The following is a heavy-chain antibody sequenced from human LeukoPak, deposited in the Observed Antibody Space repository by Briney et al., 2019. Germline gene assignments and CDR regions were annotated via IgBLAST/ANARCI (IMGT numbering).Heavy chain of an antibody. CDR3: ARGKGVVVPAAISERSWFDP. CDR1: GSLFTSYW. V-gene: IGHV5-51*01. D-gene: IGHD2-2*01. Sequence: GESLQISCKGSGSLFTSYWIGWVRQMPGKGLEWMGIIYPGDSDTRYSPSFQGQVTISADKSISTAYLQWSSLKASDTAMYYCARGKGVVVPAAISERSWFDPWGQGTLVTVSS. CDR2: IYPGDSDT. J-gene: IGHJ5*02.